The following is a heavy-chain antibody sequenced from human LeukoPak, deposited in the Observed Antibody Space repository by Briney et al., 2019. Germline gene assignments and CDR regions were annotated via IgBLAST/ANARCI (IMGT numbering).Heavy chain of an antibody. CDR3: ARVARPRRNWFDP. CDR1: GYTLTSYD. V-gene: IGHV1-8*01. Sequence: ASVKVSCKASGYTLTSYDINWVRQATGQGLEWMGWMNPNSGNTGYAQKFQGRVTMTRNTSISTAYMELSSLRSEDTAVYYCARVARPRRNWFDPWGQGTLVTVSS. J-gene: IGHJ5*02. CDR2: MNPNSGNT. D-gene: IGHD5-12*01.